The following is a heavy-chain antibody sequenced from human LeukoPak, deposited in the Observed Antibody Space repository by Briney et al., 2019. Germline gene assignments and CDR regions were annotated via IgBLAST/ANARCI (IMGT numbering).Heavy chain of an antibody. CDR3: ASLTAMGDSYFDY. V-gene: IGHV1-69*13. D-gene: IGHD5-18*01. CDR2: IIPIFGTA. CDR1: GGTFSSYA. J-gene: IGHJ4*02. Sequence: SVKVSCKASGGTFSSYAISWVRQAPGQGLEWMGGIIPIFGTANYAQKFQGRVTITADESTSTAYMELSSLRSEDTAAYYCASLTAMGDSYFDYWGQGTLVTVSS.